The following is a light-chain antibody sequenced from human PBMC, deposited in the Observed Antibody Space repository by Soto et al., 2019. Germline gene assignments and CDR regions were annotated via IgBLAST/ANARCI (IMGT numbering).Light chain of an antibody. Sequence: QSALTQPASVSGSPGQSITISCTGTSSDIGTYNYVSWYQQHPGQAPKLMIYDVSNRPSGVSDRFSGSKSGNTASLTISGPQAEDEADYYCYSCSRSSGTRYVFGTGTKLTVL. J-gene: IGLJ1*01. V-gene: IGLV2-14*03. CDR3: YSCSRSSGTRYV. CDR2: DVS. CDR1: SSDIGTYNY.